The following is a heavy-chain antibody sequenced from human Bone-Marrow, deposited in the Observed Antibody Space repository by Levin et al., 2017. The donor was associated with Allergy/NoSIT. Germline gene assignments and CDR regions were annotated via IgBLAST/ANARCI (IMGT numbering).Heavy chain of an antibody. J-gene: IGHJ6*02. D-gene: IGHD2-8*01. V-gene: IGHV3-23*01. CDR2: VIGSGSST. Sequence: PGGSLRLSCEASGFIFSSYAMSWVRQAPGKGPEWVSGVIGSGSSTQYADSVKGRFTISRDNSKNALYLQMNSLRAEDTAVYYCEKDIRNNVLMLYEGYYYYGMDVWGQGTTVTVSS. CDR1: GFIFSSYA. CDR3: EKDIRNNVLMLYEGYYYYGMDV.